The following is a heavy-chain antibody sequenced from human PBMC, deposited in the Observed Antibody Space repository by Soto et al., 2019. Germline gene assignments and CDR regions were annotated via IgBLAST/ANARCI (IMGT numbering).Heavy chain of an antibody. J-gene: IGHJ1*01. D-gene: IGHD3-3*01. CDR1: GGSISSSSYY. CDR2: IYYSGST. CDR3: ARGRSAPFGVVITPGGEYFQH. V-gene: IGHV4-39*01. Sequence: SETLSLTCTVSGGSISSSSYYWGWIRQPPGKGLEWIGSIYYSGSTYYNPSLKSRVTISVDTSKNQFSLKLSSVTAADTAVYYCARGRSAPFGVVITPGGEYFQHWGQGTLVTVSS.